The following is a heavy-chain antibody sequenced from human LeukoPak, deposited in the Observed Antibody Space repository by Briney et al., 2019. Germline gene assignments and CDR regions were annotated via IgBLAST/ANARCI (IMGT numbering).Heavy chain of an antibody. Sequence: GGSLRLYCAASGFTFSRYGMSWVRQAPGKGLEWVSGISDSGYTTYYADSVKGRFTISRDNSKNTLYLQMNSLRAEDTAVHSCAKRALLWFDYWGQGTLVTVSS. J-gene: IGHJ4*02. CDR3: AKRALLWFDY. V-gene: IGHV3-23*01. D-gene: IGHD3-16*01. CDR2: ISDSGYTT. CDR1: GFTFSRYG.